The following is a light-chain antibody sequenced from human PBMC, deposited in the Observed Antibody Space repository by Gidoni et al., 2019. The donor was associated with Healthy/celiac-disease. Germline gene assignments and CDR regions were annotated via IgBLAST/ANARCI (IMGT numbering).Light chain of an antibody. CDR3: MQALQAPRT. CDR2: LGS. Sequence: IVMTQSPLSRPVTPGEPASVSCTSSQSLRHSNGYNYLTWYLQKPGQSPQLLNYLGSNRASGVPGRCSGRGSGADFTLRINRVYAEDVGVYYCMQALQAPRTFGQGTKVEIK. CDR1: QSLRHSNGYNY. V-gene: IGKV2-28*01. J-gene: IGKJ1*01.